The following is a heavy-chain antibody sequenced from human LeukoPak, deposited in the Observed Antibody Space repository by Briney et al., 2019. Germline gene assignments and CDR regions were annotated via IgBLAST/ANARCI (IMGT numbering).Heavy chain of an antibody. CDR3: ARGTYYYDSSGYYSDY. CDR1: GGSFSGYY. D-gene: IGHD3-22*01. Sequence: SETLSRTCAVYGGSFSGYYWSWICQPPGKGLEWIGEINHSGGTNYNPSLKSRVTISVDTSKNQFSLKLSSVTAADTAVYYCARGTYYYDSSGYYSDYWGQGTLVTVSS. V-gene: IGHV4-34*01. J-gene: IGHJ4*02. CDR2: INHSGGT.